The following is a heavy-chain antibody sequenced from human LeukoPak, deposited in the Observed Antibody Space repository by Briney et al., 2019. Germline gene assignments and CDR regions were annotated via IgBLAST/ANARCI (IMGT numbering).Heavy chain of an antibody. Sequence: SETLSLTCAVYGGSSSGYYWSWIRQPPGKGLEWIGEINHSGSTNYNPSLKSRVTISVDTSKNQFSLKLSSVTAADTAVYYCARGHRLGSSWYNYWGQGTLVTVSS. CDR1: GGSSSGYY. CDR2: INHSGST. CDR3: ARGHRLGSSWYNY. V-gene: IGHV4-34*01. D-gene: IGHD6-13*01. J-gene: IGHJ4*02.